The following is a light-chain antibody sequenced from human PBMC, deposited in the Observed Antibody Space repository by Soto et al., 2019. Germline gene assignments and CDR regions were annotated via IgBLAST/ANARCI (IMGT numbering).Light chain of an antibody. J-gene: IGKJ4*01. CDR3: LQHYSYPLT. V-gene: IGKV1-17*03. CDR1: QGITNY. CDR2: AAS. Sequence: DIQMTQSPSAMSASVGDTVTITCRASQGITNYLDWFQQRPGKVPQRLIYAASTLQSGVPSRFSGSGSGTDFTLTISGLKPEDFATYFCLQHYSYPLTFGGGTRVEIK.